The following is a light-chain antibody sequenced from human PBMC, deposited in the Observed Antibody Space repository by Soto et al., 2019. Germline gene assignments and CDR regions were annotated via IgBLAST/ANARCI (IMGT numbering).Light chain of an antibody. V-gene: IGLV2-11*01. Sequence: QSALTQPRSVSGSPGESVTLSCTGATTDVSDSNFVSWYQHHPGTAPKLMIFDVNKRPSGVPDRFSGSKSGNTASLTISGLQAEDEADYYCSSYGGASDVAFGGGTKLTVL. J-gene: IGLJ2*01. CDR3: SSYGGASDVA. CDR2: DVN. CDR1: TTDVSDSNF.